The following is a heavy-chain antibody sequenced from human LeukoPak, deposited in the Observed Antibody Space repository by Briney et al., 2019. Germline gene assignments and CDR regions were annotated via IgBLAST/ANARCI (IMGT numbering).Heavy chain of an antibody. Sequence: GGSLRLSCAASGFTFSSYAMSWVRQAPGEGLEWVSAISGRCGSTYYADSVKGRFTISRDNSKNTLYLQMNSLRAEDTAVYYCAKDARVIAAAGIFGYWGQGTLVTVSS. D-gene: IGHD6-13*01. CDR1: GFTFSSYA. J-gene: IGHJ4*02. CDR2: ISGRCGST. V-gene: IGHV3-23*01. CDR3: AKDARVIAAAGIFGY.